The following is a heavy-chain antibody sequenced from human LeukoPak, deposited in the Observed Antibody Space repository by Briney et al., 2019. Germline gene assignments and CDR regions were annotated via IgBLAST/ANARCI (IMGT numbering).Heavy chain of an antibody. CDR2: IYTSGST. D-gene: IGHD3-22*01. CDR3: TYDSSGYYYGSFDY. V-gene: IGHV4-61*02. Sequence: SQTLSLTCTVSGGSISSGSYSWSWIRQPAGKGLEWIGRIYTSGSTNYNPSLKSRVTISVDTSKNQFSLKLSSVTAADTAVYYCTYDSSGYYYGSFDYWGQGTLVTVSS. J-gene: IGHJ4*02. CDR1: GGSISSGSYS.